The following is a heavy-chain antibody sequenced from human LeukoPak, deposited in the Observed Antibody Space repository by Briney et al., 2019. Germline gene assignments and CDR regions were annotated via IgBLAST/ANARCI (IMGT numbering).Heavy chain of an antibody. J-gene: IGHJ4*02. CDR3: ARRPAYYDILTADW. D-gene: IGHD3-9*01. CDR2: ISSSGSTI. Sequence: GRSLRLSCAASGFTFSSYEMNWVRQAPGKGLEWVSYISSSGSTIYYADSVKGRFTISRDNAKNSLYLQMNSLRAEDTAVYYCARRPAYYDILTADWWGQGTLVTVSS. CDR1: GFTFSSYE. V-gene: IGHV3-48*03.